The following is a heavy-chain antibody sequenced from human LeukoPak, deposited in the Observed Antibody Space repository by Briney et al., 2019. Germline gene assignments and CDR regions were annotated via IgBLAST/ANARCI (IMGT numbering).Heavy chain of an antibody. D-gene: IGHD4-17*01. Sequence: GGSLRLSCAASGFTFSSYEMNWVRQAPGKGLEWVSYISTSGSTIYYADSVKGRFIISRDNAKNSLYLQMNSLTAEDTAVYYCAREAAGSTTVEFDYWGQGTLVTVSS. CDR3: AREAAGSTTVEFDY. CDR1: GFTFSSYE. J-gene: IGHJ4*02. V-gene: IGHV3-48*03. CDR2: ISTSGSTI.